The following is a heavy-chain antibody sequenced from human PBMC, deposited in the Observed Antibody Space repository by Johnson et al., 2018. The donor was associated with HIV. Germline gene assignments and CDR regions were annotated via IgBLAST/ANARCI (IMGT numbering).Heavy chain of an antibody. Sequence: VQVLESGGGVAWPGGSLRLSCAASGFTFSSYVMTWVREAPGGGLEWVSGISASGGSAYYADSVKGRFTISRDNSKNTLYLQMNSLRAEDTAVYYCARGTTGQYHYDAFDIWGQGTMVTVSS. J-gene: IGHJ3*02. D-gene: IGHD1-14*01. CDR1: GFTFSSYV. CDR2: ISASGGSA. V-gene: IGHV3-23*01. CDR3: ARGTTGQYHYDAFDI.